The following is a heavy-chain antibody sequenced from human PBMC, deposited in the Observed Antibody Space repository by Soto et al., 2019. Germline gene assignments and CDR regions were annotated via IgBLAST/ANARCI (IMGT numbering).Heavy chain of an antibody. J-gene: IGHJ4*02. CDR3: ARSLNGGYCSGGSCYPFDY. Sequence: QVQLVQSGAEVKKPGSSVKVSCKASGGTFSSYTISWVRQAPGQGLEWMGRIIPILGIANYAQKFQGRVTITADKSTSTAYMELSSLISEDTAVYYCARSLNGGYCSGGSCYPFDYWGQGTLVTVSS. CDR2: IIPILGIA. CDR1: GGTFSSYT. D-gene: IGHD2-15*01. V-gene: IGHV1-69*02.